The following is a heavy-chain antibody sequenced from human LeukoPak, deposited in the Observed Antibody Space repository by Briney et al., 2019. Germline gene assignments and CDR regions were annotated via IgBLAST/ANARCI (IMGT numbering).Heavy chain of an antibody. CDR1: GFTFSSYA. CDR3: AASVWFGEYKFDY. J-gene: IGHJ4*02. D-gene: IGHD3-10*01. V-gene: IGHV3-23*01. Sequence: GGSLRLSCAASGFTFSSYAMSWVRQAPGKGLEWVSAISGSGGSTYYADSVKGRFTISRDNSKNTLYLQMNSLRAEDTAVYYCAASVWFGEYKFDYWGQGTLVTVSS. CDR2: ISGSGGST.